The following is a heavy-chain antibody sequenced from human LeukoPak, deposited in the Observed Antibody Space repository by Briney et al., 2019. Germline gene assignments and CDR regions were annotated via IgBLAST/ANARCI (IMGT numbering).Heavy chain of an antibody. J-gene: IGHJ6*02. CDR2: IYSGGST. V-gene: IGHV3-53*01. CDR1: GFTFSAYA. CDR3: ARDSTYYGVDV. Sequence: PAGGSLRLSCEASGFTFSAYAMTWVRQAPGKGLEWVSVIYSGGSTYYADSVKGRFTISRDNSKNTLHLQMNSLRVEDTAVYYCARDSTYYGVDVWGQGTTVTVS.